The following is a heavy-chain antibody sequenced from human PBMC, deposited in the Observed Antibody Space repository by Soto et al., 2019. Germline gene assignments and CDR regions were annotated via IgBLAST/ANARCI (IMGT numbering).Heavy chain of an antibody. CDR1: GFTLSNDL. J-gene: IGHJ5*02. D-gene: IGHD6-25*01. V-gene: IGHV3-74*01. Sequence: GGSLRLSCSASGFTLSNDLVHWVRQSPGKGLVWVSRISADGSDTAYADSVKGRFSISRDNARNTVYLQMSSLRVDDTAVYYCLSKHPSGPRRAWGQGTLVTVSS. CDR3: LSKHPSGPRRA. CDR2: ISADGSDT.